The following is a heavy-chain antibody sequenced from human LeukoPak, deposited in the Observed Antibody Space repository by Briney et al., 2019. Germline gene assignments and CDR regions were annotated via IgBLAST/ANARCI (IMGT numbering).Heavy chain of an antibody. CDR3: ARVDTAMVPNDY. Sequence: SETLSLTCTVSGGSISTYYWSWIRQPPGKGLEWIGYIYYSGSTSYNPSLKSRVTISVNTSKNQFSLKLSSVTAADTAVYYCARVDTAMVPNDYWGQGTLVTVSS. D-gene: IGHD5-18*01. V-gene: IGHV4-59*01. CDR1: GGSISTYY. J-gene: IGHJ4*02. CDR2: IYYSGST.